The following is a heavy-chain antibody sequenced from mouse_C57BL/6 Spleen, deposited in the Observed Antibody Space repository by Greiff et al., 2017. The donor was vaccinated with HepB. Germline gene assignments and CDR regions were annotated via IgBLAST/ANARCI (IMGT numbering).Heavy chain of an antibody. J-gene: IGHJ1*03. CDR1: GYTFTDYN. V-gene: IGHV1-22*01. Sequence: VQLQQSGAELVRPGASVTLSCKASGYTFTDYNMHWVKQTPVQSLEWIGDINPNTGGTGYNQKFKGKATLTADKSSSTAYMELRSLTSEDSAVYYCTTFLSYFDVWGTGTPVTVSS. D-gene: IGHD6-2*01. CDR2: INPNTGGT. CDR3: TTFLSYFDV.